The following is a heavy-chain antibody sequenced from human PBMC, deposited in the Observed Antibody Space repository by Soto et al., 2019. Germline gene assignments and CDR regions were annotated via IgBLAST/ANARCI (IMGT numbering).Heavy chain of an antibody. D-gene: IGHD6-19*01. Sequence: VASVKVSCKASGYTFLNYGIHWVRQAPGQRLEWMGWINAGNGNTKYSQKFQDRVTITRDTSATTAYMELSSLRSEDTSVFYCARSGYSSGWYHWYFDFWGRGTLVTVSS. CDR1: GYTFLNYG. CDR2: INAGNGNT. V-gene: IGHV1-3*01. J-gene: IGHJ2*01. CDR3: ARSGYSSGWYHWYFDF.